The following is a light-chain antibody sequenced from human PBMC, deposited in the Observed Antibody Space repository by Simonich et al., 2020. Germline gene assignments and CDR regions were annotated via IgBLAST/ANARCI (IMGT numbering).Light chain of an antibody. CDR3: QQRSNWPIT. CDR1: QSVSSY. Sequence: EIVLTQSPATPSLSPGERATLSCRASQSVSSYLALYQQKPGQAPRRLIYYASNRATCIPARFSGSGSGTAFTLTISSLEPEDFAVYYCQQRSNWPITFGQGTRLEIK. CDR2: YAS. J-gene: IGKJ5*01. V-gene: IGKV3-11*01.